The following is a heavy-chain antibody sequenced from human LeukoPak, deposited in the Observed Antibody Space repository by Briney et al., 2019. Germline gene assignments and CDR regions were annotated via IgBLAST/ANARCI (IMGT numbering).Heavy chain of an antibody. J-gene: IGHJ4*02. D-gene: IGHD3-10*01. CDR2: INPNSGGT. CDR3: ARVNRAGWFGELALDY. V-gene: IGHV1-2*02. Sequence: GASVKVSCKASGYTFSNYGFSWVRQAPGQGLEWMGWINPNSGGTNYAQKFQGRVTMTRDTSISTAYMELSRLRSDDTAVYYCARVNRAGWFGELALDYWGQGTLVTVSS. CDR1: GYTFSNYG.